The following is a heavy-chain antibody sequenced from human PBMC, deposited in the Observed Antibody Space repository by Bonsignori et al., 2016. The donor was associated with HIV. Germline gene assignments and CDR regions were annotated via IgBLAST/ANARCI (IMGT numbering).Heavy chain of an antibody. CDR3: ARVLNLLVPTAAGKPFDI. V-gene: IGHV4-34*01. CDR2: INHSGNT. Sequence: GSLRLSCAVYGGSFSGFYWGWIRQPPEKGLEWIGEINHSGNTNYNPSLESRVTISIDTFKNQFSLNLTSVTAADTGLYYCARVLNLLVPTAAGKPFDIWGQGTLVTVSS. J-gene: IGHJ4*02. D-gene: IGHD6-13*01. CDR1: GGSFSGFY.